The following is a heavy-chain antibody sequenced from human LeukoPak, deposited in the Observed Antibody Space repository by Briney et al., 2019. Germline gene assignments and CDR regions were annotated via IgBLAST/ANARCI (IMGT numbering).Heavy chain of an antibody. J-gene: IGHJ4*02. CDR3: ARDTNYYDTSGYYSGSDFDY. Sequence: GGSLRLSCAASGFTFSTYTMNRVRQAPGKGLEWVSSITSTSYIYYSDSVKGRFTISRDDAKKSLFLQMSSLRAEDTAVYYCARDTNYYDTSGYYSGSDFDYWGQGTLVTVSS. CDR2: ITSTSYI. CDR1: GFTFSTYT. D-gene: IGHD3-22*01. V-gene: IGHV3-21*01.